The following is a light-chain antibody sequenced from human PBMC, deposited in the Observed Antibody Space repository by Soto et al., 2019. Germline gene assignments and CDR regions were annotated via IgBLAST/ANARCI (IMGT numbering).Light chain of an antibody. CDR2: GAG. V-gene: IGKV3-20*01. J-gene: IGKJ2*01. CDR3: QQYGSSPYT. Sequence: EIVLTQSPDTLSLSPGERVTLSCRASQSVRSNFLAWYQQRPGQSPRLLIYGAGSRATGIPERISGSGSETDFTLTIYRLEPEDFAVYYCQQYGSSPYTFGQGTKLEIK. CDR1: QSVRSNF.